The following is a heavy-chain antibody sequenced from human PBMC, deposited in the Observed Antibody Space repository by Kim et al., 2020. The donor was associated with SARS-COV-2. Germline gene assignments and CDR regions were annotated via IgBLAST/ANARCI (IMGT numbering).Heavy chain of an antibody. D-gene: IGHD4-17*01. Sequence: GESLKISCKGSGYSFTSYWIGWVRQMPGKGLEWMGIIYPGDSDTRYSPSFQGQVTISADKSISTAYLQWSSLKASDTAMYYCARLLGSTNQDPVHDYGALEHVGTEGTFDYWGQGTLVTVSS. CDR1: GYSFTSYW. CDR3: ARLLGSTNQDPVHDYGALEHVGTEGTFDY. CDR2: IYPGDSDT. V-gene: IGHV5-51*01. J-gene: IGHJ4*02.